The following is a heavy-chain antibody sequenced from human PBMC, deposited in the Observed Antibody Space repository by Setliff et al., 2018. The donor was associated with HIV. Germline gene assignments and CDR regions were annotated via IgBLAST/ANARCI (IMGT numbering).Heavy chain of an antibody. CDR2: INHRGSA. J-gene: IGHJ4*02. CDR1: GGSFSGYF. D-gene: IGHD3-10*01. V-gene: IGHV4-34*01. Sequence: LSLTCAVYGGSFSGYFWSWIRQSPGKGLEWIGEINHRGSANHNPSFKSRVIISVDTSRNQFSLKLSSVTAADTAVYYCAREAGAPGRGNPLDYWGQGTLVTVSS. CDR3: AREAGAPGRGNPLDY.